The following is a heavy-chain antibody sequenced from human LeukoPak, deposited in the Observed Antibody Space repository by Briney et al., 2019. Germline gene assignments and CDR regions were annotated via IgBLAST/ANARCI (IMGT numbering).Heavy chain of an antibody. CDR3: ASGVRAGTVY. Sequence: SETLSLTCTVSGGSISSGGYYWSWIRQHPGKSLEWIGYIYYSGSTYYNPSLKSRVTISVDTSKNQFSLKLSSVTAADTAVYYCASGVRAGTVYWGQGTLVTVSS. CDR1: GGSISSGGYY. J-gene: IGHJ4*02. V-gene: IGHV4-31*03. D-gene: IGHD6-19*01. CDR2: IYYSGST.